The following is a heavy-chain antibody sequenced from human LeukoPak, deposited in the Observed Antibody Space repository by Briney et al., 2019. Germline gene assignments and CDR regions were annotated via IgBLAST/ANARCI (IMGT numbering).Heavy chain of an antibody. CDR2: IYHSGST. V-gene: IGHV4-30-2*01. Sequence: SETLSLTCTVSGGSISSGGYYWSWIRQPPGKGLEWIGYIYHSGSTYYNPSLKSRVTISVDTSKNQFSLKLSSVTAADTAVYYCARAGITGTTGIFDYWGQGTLVTVSS. D-gene: IGHD1-7*01. CDR1: GGSISSGGYY. CDR3: ARAGITGTTGIFDY. J-gene: IGHJ4*02.